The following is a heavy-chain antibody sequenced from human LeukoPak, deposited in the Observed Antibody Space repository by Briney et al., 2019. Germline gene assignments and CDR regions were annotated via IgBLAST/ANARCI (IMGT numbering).Heavy chain of an antibody. CDR3: ARGGNRFGGFYFDY. CDR2: IHFSGST. J-gene: IGHJ4*02. D-gene: IGHD3-10*01. Sequence: SQTLSLTCTVSADSISSSGHYWTWIRQRPGKGPETIGFIHFSGSTNHNPSLKSRVAISVDASKNQFSLRLSSVTSADTAVYYCARGGNRFGGFYFDYWGQGILVTVSS. V-gene: IGHV4-31*03. CDR1: ADSISSSGHY.